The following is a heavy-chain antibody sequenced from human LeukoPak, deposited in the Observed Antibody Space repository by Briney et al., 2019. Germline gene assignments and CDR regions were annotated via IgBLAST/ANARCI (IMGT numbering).Heavy chain of an antibody. D-gene: IGHD3-22*01. CDR3: ARGAPYSSSWYLYYDSSGPDY. Sequence: GGSLRLSCAASGFTFSDYWMYWVRQAPGKGLVWVSRIKTDGSFTDYADSVRGRFTISRDNAKNTLYLQMNSLRVEDTAVYYCARGAPYSSSWYLYYDSSGPDYWGQGTLVTVSS. CDR2: IKTDGSFT. V-gene: IGHV3-74*01. CDR1: GFTFSDYW. J-gene: IGHJ4*02.